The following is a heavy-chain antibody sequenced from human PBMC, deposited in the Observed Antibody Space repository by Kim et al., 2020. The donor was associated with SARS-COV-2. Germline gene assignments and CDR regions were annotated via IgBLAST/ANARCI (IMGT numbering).Heavy chain of an antibody. J-gene: IGHJ4*02. D-gene: IGHD3-10*01. CDR2: INQDGSEE. Sequence: GGSLRLSCAASGFMFNSYWLTWVRQAPGKGLEWLASINQDGSEEHYVDSVKGRFTISRDNAKKSLYLQMNSLRAEDTAVYYCARLMVRGLIRSPKFYFDFWGQGTLVTVSS. CDR3: ARLMVRGLIRSPKFYFDF. CDR1: GFMFNSYW. V-gene: IGHV3-7*01.